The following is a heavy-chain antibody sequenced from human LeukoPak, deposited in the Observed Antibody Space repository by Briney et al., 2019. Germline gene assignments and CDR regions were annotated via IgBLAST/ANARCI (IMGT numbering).Heavy chain of an antibody. J-gene: IGHJ4*02. D-gene: IGHD6-13*01. CDR1: GGTFSSYA. V-gene: IGHV1-69*13. Sequence: ASVKVSCKASGGTFSSYAISWVRQAPGQGLEWMGGIIPIFGTANYAQKFQGRVTITADESTSTAYMELSSLRSEDTAVYYCASTIDIAAAGLDYWGQGTLVTVSS. CDR3: ASTIDIAAAGLDY. CDR2: IIPIFGTA.